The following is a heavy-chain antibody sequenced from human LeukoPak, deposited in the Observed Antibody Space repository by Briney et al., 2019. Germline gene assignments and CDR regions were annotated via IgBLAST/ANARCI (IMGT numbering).Heavy chain of an antibody. Sequence: ASVKVSCKASGYTFSSYGFSWVRQAPGQGLEWMGWISGYNGNTNYAQKLQGRVTMTTDTSTSTAYMELRSLRSDDTAVYYCARDHPDHYDSSGWKGGFDYWGQGTLVTVSS. V-gene: IGHV1-18*01. D-gene: IGHD3-22*01. J-gene: IGHJ4*02. CDR1: GYTFSSYG. CDR3: ARDHPDHYDSSGWKGGFDY. CDR2: ISGYNGNT.